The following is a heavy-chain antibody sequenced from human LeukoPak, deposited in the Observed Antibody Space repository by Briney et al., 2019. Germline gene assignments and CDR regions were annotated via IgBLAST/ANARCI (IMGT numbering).Heavy chain of an antibody. D-gene: IGHD6-19*01. V-gene: IGHV1-69*01. CDR3: AREGVGIAVATD. Sequence: SVKVSCKASGGTFSSYAISWVRQAPGQGLEWMGGIIPIFGTANYAQKFQGRVTITADESTSTAYMELSSLRSEDTAVYYCAREGVGIAVATDWGQGTLVTVSS. CDR1: GGTFSSYA. J-gene: IGHJ4*02. CDR2: IIPIFGTA.